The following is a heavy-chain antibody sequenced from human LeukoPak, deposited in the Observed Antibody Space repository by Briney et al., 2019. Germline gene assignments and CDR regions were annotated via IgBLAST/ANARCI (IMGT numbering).Heavy chain of an antibody. D-gene: IGHD3-22*01. V-gene: IGHV3-23*01. Sequence: PGESLTLSCAASGFTFSSYGMSWVRQAPGKGLEWVSAISGGGGSTYYADSVKGRLTISRDSCENTLYLQMNSLRADDTAVYYCAKVPGRYYYDSSGPRGVDYWGQGTLVTVSS. CDR2: ISGGGGST. CDR1: GFTFSSYG. CDR3: AKVPGRYYYDSSGPRGVDY. J-gene: IGHJ4*02.